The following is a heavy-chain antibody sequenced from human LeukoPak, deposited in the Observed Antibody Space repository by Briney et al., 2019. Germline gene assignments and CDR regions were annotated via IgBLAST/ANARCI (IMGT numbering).Heavy chain of an antibody. V-gene: IGHV4-59*08. CDR1: GGTISSYS. J-gene: IGHJ4*02. CDR2: MYNSGIT. Sequence: PSETLSLTCTVSGGTISSYSWSWIRQPPGKGLEWIGYMYNSGITNYNPSLRSRVNISVNTSKTHFSLRLRSVTAAETAVYYWARHGDSSRGRYIDYWGQGTLVTVSS. D-gene: IGHD6-19*01. CDR3: ARHGDSSRGRYIDY.